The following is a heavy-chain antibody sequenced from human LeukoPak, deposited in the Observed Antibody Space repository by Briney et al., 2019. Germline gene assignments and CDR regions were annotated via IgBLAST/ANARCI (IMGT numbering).Heavy chain of an antibody. CDR1: GFTVSSNY. CDR2: IYSGGST. V-gene: IGHV3-53*01. J-gene: IGHJ3*02. D-gene: IGHD6-19*01. Sequence: GGSLRLSCAASGFTVSSNYMSWVRQAPGKGLEWVSVIYSGGSTYYADSVKGRFTISRDNSKSTLYLQMNSLRAEDTAVYYCARKYSSGWYYGDDAFDIWGQGTMVTVSS. CDR3: ARKYSSGWYYGDDAFDI.